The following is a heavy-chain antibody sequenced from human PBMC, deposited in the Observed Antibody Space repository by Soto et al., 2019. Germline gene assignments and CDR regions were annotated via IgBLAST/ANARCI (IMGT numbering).Heavy chain of an antibody. CDR1: GFTFSSYA. CDR3: AKEPGNNWNYDY. V-gene: IGHV3-23*01. J-gene: IGHJ4*02. CDR2: FSGSGGST. Sequence: EVQLLESGGGLVQPGGSLRLSRAASGFTFSSYARGWVRQAPGKGLEWVSAFSGSGGSTYYADSVKGRFTISRDNSKNTLYLQMNSLRAEDTAVYYSAKEPGNNWNYDYWGQGTLVTVTS. D-gene: IGHD1-7*01.